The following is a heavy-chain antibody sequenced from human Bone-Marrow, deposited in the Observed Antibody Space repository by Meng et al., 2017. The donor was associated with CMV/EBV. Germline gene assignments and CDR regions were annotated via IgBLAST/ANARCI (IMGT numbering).Heavy chain of an antibody. CDR1: GFTFSSYA. CDR3: AKDQEMATISAFDI. D-gene: IGHD5-24*01. CDR2: ISGSGGST. J-gene: IGHJ3*02. V-gene: IGHV3-23*01. Sequence: GESLKISCAASGFTFSSYAMSWVRQAPGKGLEWVSAISGSGGSTYYADSVKGRFTISRDNSKNTLYLQMNGLRAEDTAVYYCAKDQEMATISAFDIWGQGTMVTVSS.